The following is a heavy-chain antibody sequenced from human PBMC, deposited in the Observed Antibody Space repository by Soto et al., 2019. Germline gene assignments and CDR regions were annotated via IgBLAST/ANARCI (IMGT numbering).Heavy chain of an antibody. D-gene: IGHD3-9*01. V-gene: IGHV4-31*03. CDR2: IYYSGST. CDR3: ARDARYFDSHDAFDI. J-gene: IGHJ3*02. CDR1: GGSISNGGYY. Sequence: SETLSLTCTVSGGSISNGGYYWSWIRQHPGKGLEWIGYIYYSGSTYYNPSLKSRVTISVDTSKNQFSLKLSSVTAADTAVYYCARDARYFDSHDAFDIWGQGTMVTVSS.